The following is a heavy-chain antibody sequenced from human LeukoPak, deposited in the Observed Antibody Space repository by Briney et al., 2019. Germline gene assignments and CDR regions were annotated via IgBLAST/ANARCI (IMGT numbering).Heavy chain of an antibody. Sequence: PSETLSLTCAVYGGSFSGYYWSWIRQPPGKGLEWMGEINHSGSTNYNPTLKSRVTISVDTSKNQFSLKLSSVTAADTAVYYCARGARGPESSSWSYSGQPRLVT. CDR2: INHSGST. D-gene: IGHD6-13*01. V-gene: IGHV4-34*01. CDR3: ARGARGPESSSWSY. J-gene: IGHJ4*02. CDR1: GGSFSGYY.